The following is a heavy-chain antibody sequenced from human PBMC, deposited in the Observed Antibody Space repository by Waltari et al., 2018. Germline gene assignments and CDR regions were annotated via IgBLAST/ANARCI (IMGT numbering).Heavy chain of an antibody. CDR1: GGSISSHY. CDR3: ARSSAGSIVAMTDY. Sequence: QVQLQESGPGLVKPSETLSLTCTVSGGSISSHYWSWIRQPPGKGLEWIGYIYYSGSTNYNPSLKSRVTISVDTSKNQFSLKLSSVTAADTAVYYCARSSAGSIVAMTDYWVQGTLVTVSS. J-gene: IGHJ4*02. CDR2: IYYSGST. V-gene: IGHV4-59*11. D-gene: IGHD5-12*01.